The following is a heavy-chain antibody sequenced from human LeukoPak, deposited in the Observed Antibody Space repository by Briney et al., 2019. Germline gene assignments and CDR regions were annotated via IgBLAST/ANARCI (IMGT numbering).Heavy chain of an antibody. D-gene: IGHD6-13*01. CDR2: ISWDGGTT. J-gene: IGHJ4*02. V-gene: IGHV3-43*01. Sequence: AGGSLRLSCAASGFTFDDYTMHWVRQAPGKGLEWVSLISWDGGTTYYADSVKGRFTISRDNSKNSLYLQMNSLRTEDTALYYCAKGAAAGSSLDYWGQGTLVTVPS. CDR3: AKGAAAGSSLDY. CDR1: GFTFDDYT.